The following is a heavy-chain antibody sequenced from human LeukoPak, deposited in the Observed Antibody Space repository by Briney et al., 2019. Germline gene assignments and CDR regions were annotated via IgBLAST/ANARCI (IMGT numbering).Heavy chain of an antibody. D-gene: IGHD6-6*01. CDR3: ARGRTSSDY. V-gene: IGHV4-59*01. J-gene: IGHJ4*02. CDR1: GGYISSCY. Sequence: SETLSLTCTVSGGYISSCYWSWIRQPPGKGLEWIGYMSHSGSTNYSPSLKSRVTISLDTSKNQFSLKLTSVTAADTAVYYCARGRTSSDYWGQGTLVTVSS. CDR2: MSHSGST.